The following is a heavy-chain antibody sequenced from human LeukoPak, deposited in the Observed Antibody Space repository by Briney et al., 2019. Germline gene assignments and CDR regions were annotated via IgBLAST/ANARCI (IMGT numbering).Heavy chain of an antibody. V-gene: IGHV3-30-3*01. CDR3: ARYSSSSDAFDI. J-gene: IGHJ3*02. CDR1: GFTFSSYT. Sequence: PGGSLRLSCAASGFTFSSYTMYWVRQAPGKGLEWVAVISYDGSNKYYADSVKGRFTISRDNSKNTLYLQMNSLRTEDTAVYYCARYSSSSDAFDIWGQGTMVTVSS. CDR2: ISYDGSNK. D-gene: IGHD6-13*01.